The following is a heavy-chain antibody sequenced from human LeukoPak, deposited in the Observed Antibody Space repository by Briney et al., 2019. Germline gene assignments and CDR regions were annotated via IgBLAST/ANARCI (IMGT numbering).Heavy chain of an antibody. J-gene: IGHJ3*02. CDR1: GYTFTSYD. Sequence: WASVKVSCKASGYTFTSYDINWVRQATGQGLEWMGWMNPNSGNTGYAQKFQGRVTMTRNTSISTAYMELSSLRSEDTAVYYCARIGTMVRGARRAFDIWGQGTMVTVSS. V-gene: IGHV1-8*01. CDR3: ARIGTMVRGARRAFDI. CDR2: MNPNSGNT. D-gene: IGHD3-10*01.